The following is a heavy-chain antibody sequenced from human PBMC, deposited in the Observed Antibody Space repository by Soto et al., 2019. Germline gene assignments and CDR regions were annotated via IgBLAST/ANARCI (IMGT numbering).Heavy chain of an antibody. Sequence: SETLSLTCTVSGGSISSYYWSWIRQPPGKGLEWIGYIYYSGSTNYNPSLKSRVTISVDTSKNQFSLKLSSVTAADTAVYYCVRAAPYYYYYMDVWGKGTTVTVSS. CDR2: IYYSGST. D-gene: IGHD6-25*01. V-gene: IGHV4-59*01. CDR3: VRAAPYYYYYMDV. J-gene: IGHJ6*03. CDR1: GGSISSYY.